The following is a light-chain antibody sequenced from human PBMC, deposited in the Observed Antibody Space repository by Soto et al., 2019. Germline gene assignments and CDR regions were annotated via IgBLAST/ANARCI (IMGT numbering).Light chain of an antibody. CDR2: GAS. Sequence: EIVLTQSPGTLSLSPGEGATLSCRASQTVSSSNLAWYQQKPCQAPKVLIYGASSRATGVPDRFSGSGSGTDFILTISRLETEDFAVYYCQQYGSSPRTFGQGNKVEIK. V-gene: IGKV3-20*01. J-gene: IGKJ1*01. CDR3: QQYGSSPRT. CDR1: QTVSSSN.